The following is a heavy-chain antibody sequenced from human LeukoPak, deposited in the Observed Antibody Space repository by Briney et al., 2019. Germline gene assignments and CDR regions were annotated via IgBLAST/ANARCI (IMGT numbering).Heavy chain of an antibody. CDR2: ISYDGSNK. D-gene: IGHD6-13*01. CDR3: ARGQYSSSWAGDY. CDR1: GFTFSNYG. Sequence: GGSLRLSCAASGFTFSNYGMHWVRQAPGKGLEWVAVISYDGSNKYYADSVKGRFTISRDNSKNTLYLQMNSLRAEDTAVYYCARGQYSSSWAGDYWGQGTLVTVSS. V-gene: IGHV3-30*19. J-gene: IGHJ4*02.